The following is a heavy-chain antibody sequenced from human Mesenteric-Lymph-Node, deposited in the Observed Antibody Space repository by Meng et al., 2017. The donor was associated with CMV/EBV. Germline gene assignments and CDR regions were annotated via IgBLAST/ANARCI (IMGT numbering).Heavy chain of an antibody. CDR3: VRGFDWFDP. Sequence: ACKASGYTFTSYGITWVRRAPGQGLEWMGWISANNGDTNYAQNFQGRATMTTDTSTKTAYMELRGLRSDDTAMYYCVRGFDWFDPWGQGTLVTVSS. D-gene: IGHD3-10*01. J-gene: IGHJ5*02. CDR2: ISANNGDT. V-gene: IGHV1-18*04. CDR1: GYTFTSYG.